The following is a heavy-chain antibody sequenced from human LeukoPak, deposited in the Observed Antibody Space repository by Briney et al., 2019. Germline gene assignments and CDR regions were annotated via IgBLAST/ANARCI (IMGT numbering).Heavy chain of an antibody. Sequence: GGSLRLSCAASGFTVINNYMSWVRQAPGKGLEWVSVIYSGGNTYYADPVKGRFTISRDNAKNSLYLQMNSLRAEDTAVYYCARDSSWDYVWGSFIDYWGQGTLVTVSS. CDR1: GFTVINNY. V-gene: IGHV3-53*01. D-gene: IGHD3-16*01. J-gene: IGHJ4*02. CDR3: ARDSSWDYVWGSFIDY. CDR2: IYSGGNT.